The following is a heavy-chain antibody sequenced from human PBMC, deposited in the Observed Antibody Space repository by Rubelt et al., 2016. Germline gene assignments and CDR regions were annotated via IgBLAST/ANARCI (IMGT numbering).Heavy chain of an antibody. D-gene: IGHD2-15*01. CDR3: ARDLPSSQGNGMDV. Sequence: QVQLVQSGSELKKPGASVKVSCKASGYTFTSYAMNWVRQAPGQGLEWMGWINTNTGNPTFAQGFAGRFVFSLDTSGSTAYLQISSLKAEGTAVYYWARDLPSSQGNGMDVWGQGTTVTVSS. CDR1: GYTFTSYA. J-gene: IGHJ6*02. CDR2: INTNTGNP. V-gene: IGHV7-4-1*02.